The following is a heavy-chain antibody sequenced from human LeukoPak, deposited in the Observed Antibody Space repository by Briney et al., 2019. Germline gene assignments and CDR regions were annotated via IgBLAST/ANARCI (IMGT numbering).Heavy chain of an antibody. V-gene: IGHV4-39*07. D-gene: IGHD5-24*01. CDR2: IYYSGST. Sequence: SETLSLTCTVSGGSISSSSYYWGWIRQPPGKGLEWIGSIYYSGSTYYNPSLKSRVTISVDTSKNQFSLKLSSVTAADTAVYYCASLMARGAFDIWGQGTMVTVSS. CDR3: ASLMARGAFDI. J-gene: IGHJ3*02. CDR1: GGSISSSSYY.